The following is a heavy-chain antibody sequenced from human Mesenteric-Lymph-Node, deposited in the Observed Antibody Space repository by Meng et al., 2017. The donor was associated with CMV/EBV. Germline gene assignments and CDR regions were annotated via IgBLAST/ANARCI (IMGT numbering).Heavy chain of an antibody. J-gene: IGHJ4*02. CDR3: ARDWIRDF. D-gene: IGHD1-1*01. V-gene: IGHV3-21*01. CDR1: GFTFSSYA. CDR2: ISSDTHYK. Sequence: GGSLRLSCAASGFTFSSYAMSWVRQSPGKGLESVSSISSDTHYKYYGDSVKGRFAISRDDAKNSLYLQMNSLRVEDTAVYYCARDWIRDFWGQGTLVTVSS.